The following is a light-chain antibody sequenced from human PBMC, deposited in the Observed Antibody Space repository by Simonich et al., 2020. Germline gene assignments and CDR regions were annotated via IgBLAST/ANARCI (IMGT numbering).Light chain of an antibody. J-gene: IGLJ3*02. CDR1: SGSIARNY. CDR3: QSYDSSNSWV. CDR2: EDN. Sequence: NFMLTQPHSVSESPGKTVTISCTRSSGSIARNYVPWYQQRPGSAPTTVIYEDNQRPSGVPDRFSGSIDSSSNSASLTISGLKTEDEADYYCQSYDSSNSWVFGGGTKLTVL. V-gene: IGLV6-57*03.